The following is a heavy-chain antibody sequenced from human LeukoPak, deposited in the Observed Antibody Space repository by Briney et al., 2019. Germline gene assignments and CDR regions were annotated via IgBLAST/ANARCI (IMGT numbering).Heavy chain of an antibody. D-gene: IGHD3-10*01. CDR3: ARGMVRGVISPDWDY. J-gene: IGHJ4*02. CDR1: GYTFTGYY. CDR2: INPNSGGT. V-gene: IGHV1-2*02. Sequence: ASVKVSCKASGYTFTGYYMHWVRQAPGQGLEWMGWINPNSGGTNYAQKFQGRVTMTRDTSISTAYMELSRLRSDDTAVYYCARGMVRGVISPDWDYWGQGTLVTVS.